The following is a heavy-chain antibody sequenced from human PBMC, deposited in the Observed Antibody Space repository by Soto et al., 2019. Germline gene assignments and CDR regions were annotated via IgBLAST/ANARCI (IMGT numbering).Heavy chain of an antibody. V-gene: IGHV4-39*07. CDR1: GGSISSSSYY. J-gene: IGHJ3*02. CDR2: IYYSGST. CDR3: ARDLRPSAYGAFDI. D-gene: IGHD3-16*01. Sequence: SETLSLTCTVSGGSISSSSYYWGWIRQPPGKGLEWIGSIYYSGSTYYNPSLKSRVTISVDTSKNQFSLKLSCVTAADKAVYYCARDLRPSAYGAFDIWGQGTTVTVSS.